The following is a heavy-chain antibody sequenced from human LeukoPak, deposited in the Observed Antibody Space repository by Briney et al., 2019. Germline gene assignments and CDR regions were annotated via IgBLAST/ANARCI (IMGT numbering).Heavy chain of an antibody. D-gene: IGHD4/OR15-4a*01. V-gene: IGHV1-69*06. CDR3: ARGPSDYRSPYYYMDV. CDR1: GGTFSSYA. CDR2: IIPIFGTA. J-gene: IGHJ6*03. Sequence: SVKVSCKASGGTFSSYAISWVRQAPGQGLEWMGGIIPIFGTANYAQKFQGRVTITADKSTSTAYMELSSLRSEDTAVYYCARGPSDYRSPYYYMDVWGKGTTVTVSS.